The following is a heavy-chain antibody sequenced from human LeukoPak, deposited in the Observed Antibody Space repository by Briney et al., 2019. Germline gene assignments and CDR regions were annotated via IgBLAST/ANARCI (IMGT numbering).Heavy chain of an antibody. Sequence: SETCPSPALSMVGPSVVTTGAGSASPQGRGWSGLGEINHSGSTNYNPSLKSRVTISVDTSKNQFSLKLSSVTAADTAVYYCAGVRWKYGSGSYYNGRVLRVFDYWGQGTLVTVSS. D-gene: IGHD3-10*01. CDR2: INHSGST. V-gene: IGHV4-34*01. CDR3: AGVRWKYGSGSYYNGRVLRVFDY. CDR1: VGPSVVTT. J-gene: IGHJ4*02.